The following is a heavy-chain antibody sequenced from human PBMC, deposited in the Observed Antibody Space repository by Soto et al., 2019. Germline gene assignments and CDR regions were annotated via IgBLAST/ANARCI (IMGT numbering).Heavy chain of an antibody. D-gene: IGHD2-8*02. V-gene: IGHV3-23*01. CDR1: KFTCSTYA. Sequence: GGSLRLSCAASKFTCSTYAMTWVRQAPGKGLEWVSDISGSGDNTYYAGSVKGRFTISRDNSKSTLYLQMNSLRAEDTAVYYCAKDMVHCTGTRCARYFEKWGRGTLVTVSS. CDR3: AKDMVHCTGTRCARYFEK. CDR2: ISGSGDNT. J-gene: IGHJ4*02.